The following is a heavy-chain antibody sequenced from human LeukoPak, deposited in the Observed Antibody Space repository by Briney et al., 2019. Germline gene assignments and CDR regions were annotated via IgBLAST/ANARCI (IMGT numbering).Heavy chain of an antibody. CDR2: ISGSGGST. D-gene: IGHD3-9*01. Sequence: GGSLRLSCAASGFTFSSYAMSWVRQAPGKGLEWVTAISGSGGSTYYADSVKGRFTISRDNSKNTLYLQMNSLRAEDTAVYYCAKASLRYFDWLFDYWGQGTLVTVSS. J-gene: IGHJ4*02. V-gene: IGHV3-23*01. CDR1: GFTFSSYA. CDR3: AKASLRYFDWLFDY.